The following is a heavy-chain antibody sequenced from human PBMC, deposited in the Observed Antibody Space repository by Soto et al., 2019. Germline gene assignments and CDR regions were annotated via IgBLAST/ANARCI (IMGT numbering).Heavy chain of an antibody. Sequence: QVQLVQSGAEVKKPGASVKVSCKASGYTFTSYGISWVRQAPGQGLEWMGWISAYNGNTNYAQKLQGRVTMNTDTSTRTAYMELRRLRSDDTAVYYCASSLTHLEELSLYTHWSGDYCGQGNLVIV. CDR1: GYTFTSYG. D-gene: IGHD3-16*02. V-gene: IGHV1-18*01. J-gene: IGHJ4*02. CDR2: ISAYNGNT. CDR3: ASSLTHLEELSLYTHWSGDY.